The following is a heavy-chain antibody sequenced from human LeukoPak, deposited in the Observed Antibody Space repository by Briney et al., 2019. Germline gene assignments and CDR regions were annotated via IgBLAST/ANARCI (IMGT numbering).Heavy chain of an antibody. D-gene: IGHD2-2*01. V-gene: IGHV3-23*01. J-gene: IGHJ4*02. CDR1: GFTFSSYA. CDR2: ISGSGGST. CDR3: AKDTVVVPAAMHY. Sequence: PGGSLRLSCAASGFTFSSYAMSWVRQAPGKGLEWVSAISGSGGSTYYADSVKGRFTISRDNSKNTLYPQTNSLRAEDTAVYYCAKDTVVVPAAMHYWGQGTLVTVSS.